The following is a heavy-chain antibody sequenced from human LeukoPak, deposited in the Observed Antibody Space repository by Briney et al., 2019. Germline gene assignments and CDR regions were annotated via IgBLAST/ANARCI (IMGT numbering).Heavy chain of an antibody. Sequence: GGSLRLSCAASGFTFSSYGMHWVRQAPGKGLEWVAFIRYDGSNKYYADSVKGRFTISRDNSKNTLYLQMNSLRAEDTAVYYCAKWGYYYGSGSYYFIGYWGQGTLVTVSS. CDR2: IRYDGSNK. V-gene: IGHV3-30*02. CDR1: GFTFSSYG. J-gene: IGHJ4*02. D-gene: IGHD3-10*01. CDR3: AKWGYYYGSGSYYFIGY.